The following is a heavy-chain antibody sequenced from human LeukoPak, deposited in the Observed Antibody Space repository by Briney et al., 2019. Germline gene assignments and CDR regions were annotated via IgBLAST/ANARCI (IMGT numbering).Heavy chain of an antibody. CDR2: INSDGRST. CDR1: GFTFSSYW. V-gene: IGHV3-74*01. D-gene: IGHD2-8*02. Sequence: GGSLRLSCAASGFTFSSYWMHWVRQAPGKRLVWVSRINSDGRSTSSADSVKGRFTISRDNAKNTLYLQMNSLRTEDTAVYYCARDQLYCTGGICYFDYWGQGTLVTVSS. CDR3: ARDQLYCTGGICYFDY. J-gene: IGHJ4*02.